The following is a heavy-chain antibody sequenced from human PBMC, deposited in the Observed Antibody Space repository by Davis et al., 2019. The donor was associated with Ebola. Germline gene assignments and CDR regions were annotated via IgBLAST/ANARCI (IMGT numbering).Heavy chain of an antibody. V-gene: IGHV4-34*01. Sequence: PSETLSLTCAVYGGSFSDYHWSWIRQPPGKGLEWIGEINHSGGTNYNPSLKSRVTISVDTSKTQFSLKLNSLTAADTAVYYCARDPNEGYCTNGVCSVGVKFDYWGQGTLVTVSS. CDR1: GGSFSDYH. J-gene: IGHJ4*02. CDR3: ARDPNEGYCTNGVCSVGVKFDY. D-gene: IGHD2-8*01. CDR2: INHSGGT.